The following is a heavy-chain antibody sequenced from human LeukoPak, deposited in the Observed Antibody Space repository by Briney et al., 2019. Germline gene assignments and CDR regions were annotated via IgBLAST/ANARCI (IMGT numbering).Heavy chain of an antibody. J-gene: IGHJ5*02. CDR2: IYPGDSDI. Sequence: GESLKISCKGSGYSFTSNWIVWVRQTPGKGLEWMGIIYPGDSDIKYSPSFQGQVTISVDKSISTAYLQWGSPKASDTAVYYCARQRADTSGRSWFDPWGQGTLVTVSS. CDR3: ARQRADTSGRSWFDP. D-gene: IGHD3-22*01. CDR1: GYSFTSNW. V-gene: IGHV5-51*01.